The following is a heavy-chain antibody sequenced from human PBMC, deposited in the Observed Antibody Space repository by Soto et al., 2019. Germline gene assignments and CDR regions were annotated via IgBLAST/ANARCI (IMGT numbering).Heavy chain of an antibody. CDR2: ITTFNGNT. CDR1: GYSFTNFG. V-gene: IGHV1-18*01. J-gene: IGHJ4*02. Sequence: QVQLMQSGPEVKKPGASMRVSCKTSGYSFTNFGISWVRQAPGQGLEWMGWITTFNGNTNYAQRFQGRMTVTSETSTSTVSMELTSLTSDDTVVYYCVRDRYAYFDPPASDYWGQGTLVTVSS. CDR3: VRDRYAYFDPPASDY. D-gene: IGHD3-9*01.